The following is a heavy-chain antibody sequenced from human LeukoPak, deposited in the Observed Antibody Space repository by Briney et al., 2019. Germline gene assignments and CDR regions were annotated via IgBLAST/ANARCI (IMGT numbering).Heavy chain of an antibody. D-gene: IGHD6-13*01. CDR3: ARGRAAAGL. Sequence: SETLSITCTVSDDSNSSYFWSWIRQPPEKGLEWIGYIYYSGSANYNPSLKSRVTISVDTSKSQFSLKLSSVTAADTAVYYCARGRAAAGLWGQGTLVTVSS. V-gene: IGHV4-59*12. J-gene: IGHJ4*02. CDR2: IYYSGSA. CDR1: DDSNSSYF.